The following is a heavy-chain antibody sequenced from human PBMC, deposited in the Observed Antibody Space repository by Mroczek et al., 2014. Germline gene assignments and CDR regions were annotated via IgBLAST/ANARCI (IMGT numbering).Heavy chain of an antibody. D-gene: IGHD1/OR15-1a*01. Sequence: QVQLQQWGAGLLKPSETLSLTCAVYGGSFSGYYWSWIRQPPGKGLEWIGEINHSGSTNYNPSLKSRVTISVDTSKNQFSLKLSSVTAADTAVYYCARATGTSEFDPWGQGTLVTVSS. J-gene: IGHJ5*02. V-gene: IGHV4-34*01. CDR2: INHSGST. CDR1: GGSFSGYY. CDR3: ARATGTSEFDP.